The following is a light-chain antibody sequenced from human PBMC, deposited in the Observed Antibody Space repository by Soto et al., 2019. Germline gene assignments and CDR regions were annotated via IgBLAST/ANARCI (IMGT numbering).Light chain of an antibody. CDR3: QLYNSYSEA. V-gene: IGKV1-13*02. CDR2: DAS. Sequence: ANQLTQSPSSLSASVGDRVTITCRASQGISSALAWYQQKPGKAPKLLIYDASSLESGVPSRFSGSGSGTEFTLTISSLQPDDFATYYCQLYNSYSEAFGQGAKVDIK. J-gene: IGKJ1*01. CDR1: QGISSA.